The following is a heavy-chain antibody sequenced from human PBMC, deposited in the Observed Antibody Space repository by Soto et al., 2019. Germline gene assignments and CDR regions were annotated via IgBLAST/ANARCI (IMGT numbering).Heavy chain of an antibody. J-gene: IGHJ6*02. CDR3: ARVVPAAYFYGMDV. Sequence: GGSLRLSCAASAFTFNNYAMSWVRQAPGKGLEWVSSISSSSSYIYYADSVKGRFTISRDNAKNSLYLQMNSLRAEDTAVYYCARVVPAAYFYGMDVWGQGTTVTVSS. CDR2: ISSSSSYI. CDR1: AFTFNNYA. D-gene: IGHD2-2*01. V-gene: IGHV3-21*01.